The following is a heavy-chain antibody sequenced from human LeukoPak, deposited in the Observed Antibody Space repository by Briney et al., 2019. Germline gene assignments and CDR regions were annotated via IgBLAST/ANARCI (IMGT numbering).Heavy chain of an antibody. V-gene: IGHV4-34*01. D-gene: IGHD6-19*01. CDR3: ARVRGIAVAGTGYGMDV. Sequence: SETLSLTCVVYGGSFIGYYWCWIREPLGKGRGWSGEINHSGSTNYNPSLKSRVTISVDTSKNQFSLKLSSVTAADTAVYYCARVRGIAVAGTGYGMDVWGQGTTVTVSS. CDR2: INHSGST. CDR1: GGSFIGYY. J-gene: IGHJ6*02.